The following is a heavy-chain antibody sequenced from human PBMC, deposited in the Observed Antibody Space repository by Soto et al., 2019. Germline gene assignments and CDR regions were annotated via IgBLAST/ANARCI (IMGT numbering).Heavy chain of an antibody. CDR2: IIPIFGTA. J-gene: IGHJ4*02. D-gene: IGHD5-18*01. V-gene: IGHV1-69*13. Sequence: SVKLSCKASAGTFSIYAISWVLQAPGRGLEWMGGIIPIFGTANYAQKFQGRVTITADESTSTAYMELSSLRSEDTAVYYCARSSGYSYDKYYFDYWGQGTLVTVSS. CDR3: ARSSGYSYDKYYFDY. CDR1: AGTFSIYA.